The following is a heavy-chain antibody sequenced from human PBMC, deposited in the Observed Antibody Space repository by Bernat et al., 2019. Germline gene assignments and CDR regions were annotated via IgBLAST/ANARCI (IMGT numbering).Heavy chain of an antibody. V-gene: IGHV4-59*01. CDR1: GGSISSYY. Sequence: QVQLQESGPGLVKPSETLSLTCTVSGGSISSYYWSWIRQPPGKGLEWIGYIYYSGSTNYNPSLKSRVTISVDTSKNQFSLKLSSVTAADTAVYYCARILEYSSSGFDYWGQGTLVTVSS. D-gene: IGHD6-6*01. J-gene: IGHJ4*02. CDR2: IYYSGST. CDR3: ARILEYSSSGFDY.